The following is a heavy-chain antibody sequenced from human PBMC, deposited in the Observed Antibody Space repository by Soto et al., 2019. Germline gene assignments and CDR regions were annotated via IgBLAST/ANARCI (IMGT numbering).Heavy chain of an antibody. D-gene: IGHD6-19*01. CDR2: IWYDGSNE. J-gene: IGHJ4*02. CDR3: GRDRRGSGWYDYFDY. Sequence: QVQLVESGGGVVQPGRSLRLSCAASGFTFSSYGMHWVRQAPGKGLEWVAVIWYDGSNENYADSVKGRCTISRDNSKNTLYLQMNSLRAEDTALYYCGRDRRGSGWYDYFDYWGQGTLVTVSS. CDR1: GFTFSSYG. V-gene: IGHV3-33*01.